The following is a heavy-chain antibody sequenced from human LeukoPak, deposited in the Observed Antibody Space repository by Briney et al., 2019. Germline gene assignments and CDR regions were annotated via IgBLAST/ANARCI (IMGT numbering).Heavy chain of an antibody. CDR2: IYSGGST. CDR1: GSTVSSNF. D-gene: IGHD6-13*01. Sequence: GGSLRLSCAASGSTVSSNFMSWVRQAPGKGLEWVSLIYSGGSTYYADSVKGRFTISRDNSKNTLYLQMNSLRAEDTAVYYCARDAAAQQLVHYFDYWGQGTLVTVSS. J-gene: IGHJ4*02. CDR3: ARDAAAQQLVHYFDY. V-gene: IGHV3-53*01.